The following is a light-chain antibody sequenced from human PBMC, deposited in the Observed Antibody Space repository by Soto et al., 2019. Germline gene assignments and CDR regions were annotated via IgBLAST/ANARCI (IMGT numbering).Light chain of an antibody. J-gene: IGKJ1*01. CDR1: QSVSSN. V-gene: IGKV3D-15*02. CDR2: GAF. CDR3: QQRSTLPRT. Sequence: EIVMTQSPATLSVSPGERATLSCRASQSVSSNLAWCQQKPGQAPRLLIYGAFSRPTGIPGRFSGSGSGTDFTLTISRLEPEDFAVYYCQQRSTLPRTFGQGTKVDIK.